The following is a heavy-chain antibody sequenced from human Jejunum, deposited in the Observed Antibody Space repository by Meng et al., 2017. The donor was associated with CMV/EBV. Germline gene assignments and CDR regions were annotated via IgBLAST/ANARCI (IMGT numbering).Heavy chain of an antibody. CDR1: GDPISSGSHS. CDR2: MYFSGIA. Sequence: QPQESGPGLVKPADTLSLTCPASGDPISSGSHSWAWFRQPPGKRLEWIGSMYFSGIADYNPSLKSRVTISLHATQKQFSLRLTSVTAADSAVYFCARDLTNKWFYYWGQGTLVTVSS. D-gene: IGHD1-26*01. V-gene: IGHV4-39*07. J-gene: IGHJ4*02. CDR3: ARDLTNKWFYY.